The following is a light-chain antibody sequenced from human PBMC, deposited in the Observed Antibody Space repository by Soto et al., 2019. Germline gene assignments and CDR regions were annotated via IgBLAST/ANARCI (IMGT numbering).Light chain of an antibody. V-gene: IGKV3-20*01. CDR3: HKYGSAPYT. CDR1: QSVSSNY. CDR2: GAS. Sequence: EIVLTQSPGTLSLSPGERATLSCRASQSVSSNYLAWYQQKPGQAPRLLIYGASSRATGIPDRFSGSGSGTNFILTISRLEPEDFTVYYCHKYGSAPYTFGQGTKLEIK. J-gene: IGKJ2*01.